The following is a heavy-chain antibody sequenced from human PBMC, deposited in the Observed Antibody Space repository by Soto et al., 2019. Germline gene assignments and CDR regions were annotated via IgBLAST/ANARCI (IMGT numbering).Heavy chain of an antibody. Sequence: QVQLVESGGGLVKPGGSLRLSCAASGFTFSDYYMSWIRQAPGKGLEWISYISGSASTIDHADSVKGRFIISRDNAKNSLYLQMNSRRAEDTAVYYCAREVRGLFRGWFDPWGQGTLVTVSS. CDR3: AREVRGLFRGWFDP. D-gene: IGHD3-16*01. CDR1: GFTFSDYY. V-gene: IGHV3-11*01. CDR2: ISGSASTI. J-gene: IGHJ5*02.